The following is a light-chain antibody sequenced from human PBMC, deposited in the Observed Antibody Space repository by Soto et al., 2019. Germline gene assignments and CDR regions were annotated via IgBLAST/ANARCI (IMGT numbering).Light chain of an antibody. J-gene: IGKJ4*01. CDR1: QSISSW. CDR2: KAS. V-gene: IGKV1-5*03. CDR3: QQYNSALT. Sequence: DIQMTQSPSTLSASVGDRVTITCRARQSISSWLAWYQQKPGKAPKLLIYKASSLESGVPSRFSGSGSGTEFTLTISSLQPDDFATYYCQQYNSALTFGGGTKVEIK.